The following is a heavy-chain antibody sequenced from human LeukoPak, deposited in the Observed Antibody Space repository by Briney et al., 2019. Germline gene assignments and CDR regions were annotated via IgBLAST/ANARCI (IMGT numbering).Heavy chain of an antibody. J-gene: IGHJ5*02. CDR2: IYHNGNT. Sequence: PTETLSLTCAVSGYSISSGYYWGWIRQPPRKGLEWIGSIYHNGNTYYNPSLKSRVTISVDTSKNEFSLKLSSVTAADTAVYYCARAYHSSWYLNWFDPWGQGTLVSVSS. CDR1: GYSISSGYY. D-gene: IGHD6-13*01. V-gene: IGHV4-38-2*01. CDR3: ARAYHSSWYLNWFDP.